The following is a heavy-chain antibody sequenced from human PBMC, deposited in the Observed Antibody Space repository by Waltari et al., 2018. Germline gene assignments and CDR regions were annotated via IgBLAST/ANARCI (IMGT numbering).Heavy chain of an antibody. Sequence: VQVVESGGGLVQPGGSLKLSCATSGFTFSGSTLNWVRQTSGKGLEWIGRIRSKPNNYATRYTASVEGRFTISRDDSENTAYLQMSSLMTEDTAVYYCTGGAVTGTDFWGQGTLVTVSS. J-gene: IGHJ4*02. CDR3: TGGAVTGTDF. D-gene: IGHD6-13*01. CDR1: GFTFSGST. CDR2: IRSKPNNYAT. V-gene: IGHV3-73*01.